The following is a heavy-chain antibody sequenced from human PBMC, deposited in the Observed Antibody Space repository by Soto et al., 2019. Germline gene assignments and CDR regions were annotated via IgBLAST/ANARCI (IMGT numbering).Heavy chain of an antibody. V-gene: IGHV4-30-4*01. CDR2: IYYSGST. D-gene: IGHD3-22*01. CDR1: GGSISSGDYY. Sequence: QVQLQESGPGLVKPSQTLSLTCTVTGGSISSGDYYWSWIRQPPGKGLEWIGYIYYSGSTYYNPSLKSRVTISVDTSKNQFSLKLSSVTAADTALYYCARDRPDYYDSSGYYYVGGAFDIWGQGTMVTVSS. CDR3: ARDRPDYYDSSGYYYVGGAFDI. J-gene: IGHJ3*02.